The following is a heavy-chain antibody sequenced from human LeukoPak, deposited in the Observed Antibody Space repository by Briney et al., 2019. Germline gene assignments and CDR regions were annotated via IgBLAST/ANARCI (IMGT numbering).Heavy chain of an antibody. CDR3: ASARPTVRGVTTRHEY. CDR2: ISSSGSTI. D-gene: IGHD3-10*02. V-gene: IGHV3-48*03. Sequence: GGSLRLSCAASGFTFSSYEMNWVRQAPGKGLEWVSYISSSGSTIYYADSVKGRFTISRDNAKNSLYLQMNSLRAEDTAVYYRASARPTVRGVTTRHEYWGQGTLVTVSS. CDR1: GFTFSSYE. J-gene: IGHJ4*02.